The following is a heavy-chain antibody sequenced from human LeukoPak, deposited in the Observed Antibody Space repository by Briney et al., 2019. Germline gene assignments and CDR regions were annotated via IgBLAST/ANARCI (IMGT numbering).Heavy chain of an antibody. V-gene: IGHV1-69*04. CDR1: GGTFSSYA. J-gene: IGHJ4*02. CDR2: IIPILGIA. CDR3: ARAANYYDSSGYYYLFDY. D-gene: IGHD3-22*01. Sequence: ASVKVSCKASGGTFSSYAISWVRQAPGQGLEWMGRIIPILGIANYAQKFQGRVTITADKSTSTAYMELSSLRSEDTAVYHCARAANYYDSSGYYYLFDYWGQGTLVTVSS.